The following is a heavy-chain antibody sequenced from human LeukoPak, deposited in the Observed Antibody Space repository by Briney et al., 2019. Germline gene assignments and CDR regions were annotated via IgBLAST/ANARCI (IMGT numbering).Heavy chain of an antibody. D-gene: IGHD2-15*01. V-gene: IGHV1-2*02. CDR2: INPNSGGT. CDR1: GYTFTGPY. CDR3: ARCGGSCYSNDY. J-gene: IGHJ4*02. Sequence: ASVKVSCKASGYTFTGPYMHWVRQAPGQGLEWMGWINPNSGGTNYAQNFQGRVTMTRDTSFSTAYMEVSRLRSDDTAVYYCARCGGSCYSNDYWGQGTLVTVSS.